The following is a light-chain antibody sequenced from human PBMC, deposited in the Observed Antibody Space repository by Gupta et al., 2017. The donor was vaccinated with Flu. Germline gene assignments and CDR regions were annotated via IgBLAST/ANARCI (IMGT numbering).Light chain of an antibody. Sequence: QSVLTQPPSVSGPPGQRVTISCSGSSSNIGKESVYWYQQFPGTAPKVLIYKNDQRPPEVPDRFSGSKSGTTASLVISGLRPEDEADYYCATWDGSLDDVVFGGGTKLTVL. J-gene: IGLJ2*01. V-gene: IGLV1-47*01. CDR1: SSNIGKES. CDR2: KND. CDR3: ATWDGSLDDVV.